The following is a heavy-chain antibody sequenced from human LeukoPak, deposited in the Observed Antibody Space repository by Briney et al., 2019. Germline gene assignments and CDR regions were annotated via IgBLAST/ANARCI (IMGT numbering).Heavy chain of an antibody. CDR2: ISAYNGNT. CDR1: GYTFITYG. Sequence: ASVKVSCKASGYTFITYGISWVRQAPGQGLEWMGWISAYNGNTKYAQKFQGRVTMTTDTSTSTAYMVLRSLTSDDTAVYYCAKDKGLSSGWYDWGQGTLVTVSS. CDR3: AKDKGLSSGWYD. D-gene: IGHD6-19*01. V-gene: IGHV1-18*01. J-gene: IGHJ4*02.